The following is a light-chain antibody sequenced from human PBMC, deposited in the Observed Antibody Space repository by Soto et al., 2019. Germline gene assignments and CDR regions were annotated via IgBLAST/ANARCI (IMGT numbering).Light chain of an antibody. J-gene: IGKJ2*01. Sequence: AIQLTQSPSSLSASVGDRVTVSCRASQAISSALAWYQQKPGKAPNLLIYDASSLESGVPSRFSGSGSGTDFTLTISSLRPEDFATYYCQQFNNYPYTCGQGTKLEIK. CDR2: DAS. CDR1: QAISSA. V-gene: IGKV1D-13*01. CDR3: QQFNNYPYT.